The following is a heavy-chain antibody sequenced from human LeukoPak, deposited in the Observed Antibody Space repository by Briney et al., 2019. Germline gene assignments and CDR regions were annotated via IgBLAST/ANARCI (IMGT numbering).Heavy chain of an antibody. Sequence: SETLSLTCTVSGGSISSYYWSWIRQPPGKGLEWIGYIYYSGSTNYNPSLKSRVTISVDRSKDQFSLKLSSVTAADTAVYYCARGNRWYGGMDVWGQGTTVTVSS. CDR1: GGSISSYY. CDR2: IYYSGST. V-gene: IGHV4-59*12. CDR3: ARGNRWYGGMDV. D-gene: IGHD4-23*01. J-gene: IGHJ6*02.